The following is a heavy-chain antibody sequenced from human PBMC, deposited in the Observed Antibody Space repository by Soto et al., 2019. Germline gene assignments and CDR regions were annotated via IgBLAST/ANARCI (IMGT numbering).Heavy chain of an antibody. V-gene: IGHV3-23*01. CDR1: GFTFSSYA. J-gene: IGHJ4*02. CDR3: AKDVLGPGGSGSYYYPFDY. CDR2: ISGSGGST. D-gene: IGHD3-10*01. Sequence: GGSLRLSCAASGFTFSSYAMSWVRQAPGKGLEWVSGISGSGGSTHYADSVKGRFTISRDNFKNTLYLQMNNLRAEDTAVYYCAKDVLGPGGSGSYYYPFDYWGQGILVTVSS.